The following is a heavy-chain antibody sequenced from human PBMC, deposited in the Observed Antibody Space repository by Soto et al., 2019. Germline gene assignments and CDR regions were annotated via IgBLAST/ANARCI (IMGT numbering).Heavy chain of an antibody. Sequence: QVQLQESGPGLVKPSETLSLTCTVSGGSISSYYWSWIRQPPGKGLEWIGYIYYSGSTNYNPYLKSRVTISVDTSKNTSSLKLSTVTAADTAVYYCARKGGGRYDYIWGSYRSWFDPWGQGTLVTVSS. CDR2: IYYSGST. V-gene: IGHV4-59*01. J-gene: IGHJ5*02. CDR1: GGSISSYY. CDR3: ARKGGGRYDYIWGSYRSWFDP. D-gene: IGHD3-16*02.